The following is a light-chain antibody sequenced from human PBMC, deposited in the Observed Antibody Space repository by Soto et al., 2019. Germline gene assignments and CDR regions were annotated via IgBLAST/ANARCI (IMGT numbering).Light chain of an antibody. Sequence: QSALTQPRSVSGSPGQSVTISCTGTSSDVGGYNYVSWYQQQPGKAPKLMIYDVSKRPSGVPDRFSGSKSGNTASLTISGLQAEDEADYYCCSYAGSSYVFGTGTKVTVL. CDR3: CSYAGSSYV. CDR1: SSDVGGYNY. J-gene: IGLJ1*01. V-gene: IGLV2-11*01. CDR2: DVS.